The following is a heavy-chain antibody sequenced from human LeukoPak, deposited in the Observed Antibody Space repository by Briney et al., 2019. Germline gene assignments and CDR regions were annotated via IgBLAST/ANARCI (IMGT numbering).Heavy chain of an antibody. CDR3: AKAVAATGHYYFGMDV. CDR2: IWFDGSNK. D-gene: IGHD6-19*01. CDR1: GFTFSSYG. V-gene: IGHV3-33*06. J-gene: IGHJ6*02. Sequence: GGSLRLSCTASGFTFSSYGMHWVRQAPGKELEWVAVIWFDGSNKYYADSVKGRLTISRDNSKSTLYLQMNSLRAEDTAVYYCAKAVAATGHYYFGMDVWGQGTTVTVSS.